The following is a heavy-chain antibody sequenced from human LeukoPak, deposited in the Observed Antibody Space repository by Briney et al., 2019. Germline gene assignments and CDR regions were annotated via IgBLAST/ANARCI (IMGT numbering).Heavy chain of an antibody. D-gene: IGHD5-12*01. J-gene: IGHJ4*02. CDR1: GFTFSNYG. V-gene: IGHV3-30*02. Sequence: PGGSLRLSCAASGFTFSNYGMHWVRQAPGQGLEWVAFIRYDGSKKYYGDSVKGRFTISRDNSKNTLYLQMSSLRPEDTAMYYCAKRQDDTDYDKPIDYWGQGTLVTVSS. CDR3: AKRQDDTDYDKPIDY. CDR2: IRYDGSKK.